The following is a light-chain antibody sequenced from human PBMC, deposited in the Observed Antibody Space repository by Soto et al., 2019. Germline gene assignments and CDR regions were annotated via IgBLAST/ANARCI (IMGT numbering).Light chain of an antibody. CDR3: QQANSFPLT. CDR1: QSVSSY. J-gene: IGKJ5*01. V-gene: IGKV3-11*01. Sequence: EIVLTQSPVTLSFSPGDRATLSCRASQSVSSYLAWYQQKPGQAPRLLIYDASNRATGIPARFSGSGSGTDFTLTISSLQPEDFATYYCQQANSFPLTFGQGTRLEIK. CDR2: DAS.